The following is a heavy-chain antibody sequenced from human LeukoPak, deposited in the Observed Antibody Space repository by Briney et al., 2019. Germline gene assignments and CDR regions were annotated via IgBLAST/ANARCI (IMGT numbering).Heavy chain of an antibody. CDR3: AKRIQSAMATGY. J-gene: IGHJ4*02. CDR1: GFTFSSYA. V-gene: IGHV3-23*01. Sequence: GGSLRLSCAASGFTFSSYAMSWVRQAPGKGLEWDSDINGSGGSTYYADSVKGRFTISRDNSKNTLYLQMNSLRAEDTAVYYCAKRIQSAMATGYWGQGTLVTVSS. CDR2: INGSGGST. D-gene: IGHD5-18*01.